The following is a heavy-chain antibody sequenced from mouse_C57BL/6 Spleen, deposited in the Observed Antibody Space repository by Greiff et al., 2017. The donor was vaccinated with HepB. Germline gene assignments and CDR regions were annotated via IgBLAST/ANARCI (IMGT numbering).Heavy chain of an antibody. V-gene: IGHV10-1*01. CDR1: GFSFNTYA. J-gene: IGHJ4*01. CDR3: SYGSSYGGMDY. Sequence: EVQGVESGGGLVQPKGSLKLSCAASGFSFNTYAMNWVRQAPGKGLEWVARIRSKSNNYATYYADSVKDRFTISRDDSESMLYLQMNNLKTEDTAMYYCSYGSSYGGMDYWGQGTSVTVSS. CDR2: IRSKSNNYAT. D-gene: IGHD1-1*01.